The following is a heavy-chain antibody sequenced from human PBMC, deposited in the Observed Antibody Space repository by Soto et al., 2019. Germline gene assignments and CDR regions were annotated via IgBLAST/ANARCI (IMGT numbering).Heavy chain of an antibody. CDR2: IYYSGST. D-gene: IGHD3-3*01. J-gene: IGHJ6*03. V-gene: IGHV4-59*01. Sequence: SETLSLTCTVSGGSISSYYWSWIRQPPGKGLEWIGYIYYSGSTNYNPSLRSRVTISVDTSKNQFSLKLISVTAADTAVYYCARSGYYTRGYSYYHMDVWGKGTTVTVSS. CDR1: GGSISSYY. CDR3: ARSGYYTRGYSYYHMDV.